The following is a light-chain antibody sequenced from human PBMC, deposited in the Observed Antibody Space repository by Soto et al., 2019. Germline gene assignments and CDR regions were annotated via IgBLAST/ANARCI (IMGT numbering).Light chain of an antibody. CDR2: DND. V-gene: IGLV1-51*01. J-gene: IGLJ2*01. Sequence: QSVLTQPPSVSAAPGQTVTISCSGSSSNIAKNYVYWYQQLPGTAPKLLIFDNDKRPSGIPDRFSGSNSGTSATLGITGLQTGDEADYYCGTWDISLSVVFGGGTKLTVL. CDR3: GTWDISLSVV. CDR1: SSNIAKNY.